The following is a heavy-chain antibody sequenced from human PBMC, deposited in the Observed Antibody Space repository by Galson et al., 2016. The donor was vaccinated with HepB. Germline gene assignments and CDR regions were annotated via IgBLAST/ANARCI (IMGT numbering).Heavy chain of an antibody. CDR1: GDSTTNDY. J-gene: IGHJ6*02. Sequence: SETLSLTCTVSGDSTTNDYWSWIWIRQPPGKGLEWIGYVHFSGRTDYSPSLKSRVAISLDTSKDQFSLKVTSVTAADTAVYYCAREAGGLGDCQIDVWGQGTTVTVSS. CDR3: AREAGGLGDCQIDV. D-gene: IGHD3-16*01. V-gene: IGHV4-59*01. CDR2: VHFSGRT.